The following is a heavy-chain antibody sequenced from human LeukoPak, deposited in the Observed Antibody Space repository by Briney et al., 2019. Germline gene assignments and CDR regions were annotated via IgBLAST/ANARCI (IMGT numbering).Heavy chain of an antibody. V-gene: IGHV3-33*01. Sequence: GGSLRLSCAASGFTFSSYGMHWVRQAPGKGPEWVAVIWYDGNKKDYVDSVKGRFTISRDNSKNTLYLQMNSLRADDTAVYYCARDFYGDFSKFDYWGQGTLVTVSS. CDR3: ARDFYGDFSKFDY. CDR1: GFTFSSYG. J-gene: IGHJ4*02. D-gene: IGHD4-17*01. CDR2: IWYDGNKK.